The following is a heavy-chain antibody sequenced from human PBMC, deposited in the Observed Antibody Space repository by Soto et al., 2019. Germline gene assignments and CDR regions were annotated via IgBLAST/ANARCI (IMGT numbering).Heavy chain of an antibody. CDR1: GFTFSIYG. J-gene: IGHJ6*02. CDR3: ARDSLKGMDV. Sequence: QVQLVESGGGVVQPGRSLRLSCAASGFTFSIYGMHWVRQAPAKGLEWVAVIWYDGSNKYYADSVKGRFTISRDNSKNTLYLQMNSLRAEDTAVYYCARDSLKGMDVWGQGTTVTVSS. V-gene: IGHV3-33*01. CDR2: IWYDGSNK.